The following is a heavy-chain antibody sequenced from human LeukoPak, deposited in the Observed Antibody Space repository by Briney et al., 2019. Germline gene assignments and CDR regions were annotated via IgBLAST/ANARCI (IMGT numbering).Heavy chain of an antibody. J-gene: IGHJ5*02. V-gene: IGHV3-30*01. CDR2: ISYDGSNK. Sequence: GRSLRLSCAASGFTFSSYAMHWVRQAPGKGLEWVAVISYDGSNKYYADSVKGRFTISRDNSKNTLYLQMNSQRAEDTAVYYCARDPDSSGYSWGQGTLVTVSS. CDR1: GFTFSSYA. D-gene: IGHD3-22*01. CDR3: ARDPDSSGYS.